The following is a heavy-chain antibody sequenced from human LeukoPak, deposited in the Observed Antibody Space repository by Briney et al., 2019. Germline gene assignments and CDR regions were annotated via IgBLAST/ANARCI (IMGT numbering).Heavy chain of an antibody. V-gene: IGHV3-21*04. D-gene: IGHD6-19*01. CDR3: ARVGLSSGWYGGDYDY. Sequence: GGSLRLSCAASGFTFSRFSMNWVRQAPGKGLEGVSSISSSGTYIYYADSVKGRFTISRDSAKNSLYLQMNSLRAEDTALYYCARVGLSSGWYGGDYDYWGQGTLVTVSS. J-gene: IGHJ4*02. CDR1: GFTFSRFS. CDR2: ISSSGTYI.